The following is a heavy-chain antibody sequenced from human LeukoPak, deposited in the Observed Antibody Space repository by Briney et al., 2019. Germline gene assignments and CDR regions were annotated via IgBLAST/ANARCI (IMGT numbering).Heavy chain of an antibody. CDR1: GGSISSYY. Sequence: SETLSLTCTVSGGSISSYYWSWIRQPPGKGLEWIGYIYYSGSTNYNPSLKSRVTISVDTSKNQFSLKLSSVTAADTAVYYCARVICSGGSCRFDYWGQGTLVTVSS. J-gene: IGHJ4*02. D-gene: IGHD2-15*01. V-gene: IGHV4-59*01. CDR3: ARVICSGGSCRFDY. CDR2: IYYSGST.